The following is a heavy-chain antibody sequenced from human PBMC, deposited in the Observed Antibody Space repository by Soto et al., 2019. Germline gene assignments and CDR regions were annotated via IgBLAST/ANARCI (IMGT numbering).Heavy chain of an antibody. CDR1: GFTFSSYA. CDR2: ISGSGGST. Sequence: EVQLLESGGGLVQPGGSLRLSCAASGFTFSSYAMSWVRQAPGKGLEWVSAISGSGGSTYYADSVKGRFTISRDNSKNTRDLQMNSLRAEDTAVYYCAPFPMGSYGDYSISRNYWGQGTLVTVSS. CDR3: APFPMGSYGDYSISRNY. V-gene: IGHV3-23*01. D-gene: IGHD4-17*01. J-gene: IGHJ4*02.